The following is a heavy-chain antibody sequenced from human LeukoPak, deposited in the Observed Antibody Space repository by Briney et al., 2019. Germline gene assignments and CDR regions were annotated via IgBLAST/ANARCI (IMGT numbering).Heavy chain of an antibody. CDR2: ISSSSSYI. V-gene: IGHV3-21*01. J-gene: IGHJ6*03. Sequence: GGSLRLSCAASGFTFSSYSMNWVRQAPGKGLEWVSSISSSSSYIYYADSVKGRFTISRDNAKNSLYLQMNSLRAEDTAVYYCARGRASSSGWYDVRFGRVDYYYYYMDVWGKGTTVTVSS. CDR1: GFTFSSYS. D-gene: IGHD6-19*01. CDR3: ARGRASSSGWYDVRFGRVDYYYYYMDV.